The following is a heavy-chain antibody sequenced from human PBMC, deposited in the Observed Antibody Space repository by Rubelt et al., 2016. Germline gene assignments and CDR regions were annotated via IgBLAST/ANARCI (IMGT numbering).Heavy chain of an antibody. V-gene: IGHV3-66*01. CDR2: IYSGGTT. CDR3: AREETFDI. Sequence: EVQLVESGGGLVQPGGSLRLSCAASGFTVSGSYMSWVRQAPGRGLEWVSVIYSGGTTYYADSVKGRFTISRDNSKNTLYLQMNSLRVEDTAVYYCAREETFDIWGQGTKVAVSS. CDR1: GFTVSGSY. J-gene: IGHJ3*02.